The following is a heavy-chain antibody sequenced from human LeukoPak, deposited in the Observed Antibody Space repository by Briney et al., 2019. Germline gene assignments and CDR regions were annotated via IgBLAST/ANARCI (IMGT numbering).Heavy chain of an antibody. CDR1: GFTFSSYW. V-gene: IGHV3-74*01. J-gene: IGHJ4*02. D-gene: IGHD4-17*01. CDR2: INSDGSST. Sequence: GSLRLSCAASGFTFSSYWMHWVRQAPGKGLVWVSRINSDGSSTSYADSVKGRFTISRDNAKNTLYLQMNSLRVEDTAVYYCAREGMTTVTHFDCWGQGTLVTVSS. CDR3: AREGMTTVTHFDC.